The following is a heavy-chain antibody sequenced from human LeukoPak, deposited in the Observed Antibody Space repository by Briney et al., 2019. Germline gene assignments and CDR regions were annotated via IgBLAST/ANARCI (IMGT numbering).Heavy chain of an antibody. CDR2: IKQDGSEK. CDR3: AKDAADDYYYGMDV. Sequence: GGSLRLSCAASGFIFSGYWMSWVRQAPGKGLEWVANIKQDGSEKYYVDSVKGRFTISRDNSKNTLYLQMNSLRAEDTAVYYCAKDAADDYYYGMDVWGQGTTVTVSS. CDR1: GFIFSGYW. J-gene: IGHJ6*02. V-gene: IGHV3-7*03.